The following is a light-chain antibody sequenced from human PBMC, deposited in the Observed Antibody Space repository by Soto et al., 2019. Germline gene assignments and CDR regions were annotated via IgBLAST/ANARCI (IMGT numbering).Light chain of an antibody. V-gene: IGKV1-5*03. J-gene: IGKJ1*01. CDR3: QHYNSYSEA. Sequence: DIHITQSPSSVSSSFVDRVTITCRASQTISSWLAWYQQKPGKAPKLLIYKASTLKSGVPSRFSGSGSGTEFTLTISSLQPDDFATYYCQHYNSYSEAFGQGTKVDI. CDR2: KAS. CDR1: QTISSW.